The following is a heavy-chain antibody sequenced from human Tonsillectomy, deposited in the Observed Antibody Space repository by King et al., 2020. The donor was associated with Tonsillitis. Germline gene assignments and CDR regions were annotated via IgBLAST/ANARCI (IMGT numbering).Heavy chain of an antibody. CDR3: AKGLYCSSNRCYAGGLTYGMDV. Sequence: VQLVESGGGLVQPGWSLRLSCAASGFTFDDYAMHWVRQAPGKGLEWVSGISWNSGNIGYADSVKGRFTISRDNAKNSLYLQMNSLRAEDTAFYYCAKGLYCSSNRCYAGGLTYGMDVWGQGTTVTVSS. CDR2: ISWNSGNI. V-gene: IGHV3-9*01. J-gene: IGHJ6*02. CDR1: GFTFDDYA. D-gene: IGHD2-2*01.